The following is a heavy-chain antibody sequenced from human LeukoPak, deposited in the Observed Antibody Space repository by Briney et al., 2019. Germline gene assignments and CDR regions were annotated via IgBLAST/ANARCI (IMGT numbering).Heavy chain of an antibody. CDR2: IYYSGSN. J-gene: IGHJ4*02. D-gene: IGHD1/OR15-1a*01. CDR1: GGSMSSYS. Sequence: SQTLSLTCTVSGGSMSSYSGSCVRQPPGEGLEWVGFIYYSGSNNYHRSLKSQAPISVDTSKNQFSLRWNAVTAADTAVYYCARHRTSAWGLDYWGQGTLVTVSS. CDR3: ARHRTSAWGLDY. V-gene: IGHV4-59*08.